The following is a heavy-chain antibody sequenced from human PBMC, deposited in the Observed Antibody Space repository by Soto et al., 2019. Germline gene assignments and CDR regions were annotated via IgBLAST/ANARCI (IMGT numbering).Heavy chain of an antibody. CDR2: INPSGGST. D-gene: IGHD2-2*01. CDR1: GYTFTSYY. V-gene: IGHV1-46*01. CDR3: ARVEGSIVVVPAAAGALNY. Sequence: ASVKVSCKASGYTFTSYYMHWVRQAPGQGLEWMGIINPSGGSTSYAQKFQGRVTMTRDTSTSTVYMELSSLRSEDMAVYYCARVEGSIVVVPAAAGALNYWGQGTLVTVSS. J-gene: IGHJ4*02.